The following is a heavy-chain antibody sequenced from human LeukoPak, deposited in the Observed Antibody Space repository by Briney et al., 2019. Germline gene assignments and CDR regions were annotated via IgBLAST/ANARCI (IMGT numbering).Heavy chain of an antibody. V-gene: IGHV3-30*04. J-gene: IGHJ4*02. CDR2: ISYDGSNK. CDR3: ARDLTDLPDYGDYPDY. Sequence: GGSLRLSCAASGFTFSSYAMHWVRQAPGKGLEWVAVISYDGSNKYYADSVKGRFTISRDNSKNTLYLQMNSLRAEDTAVYYCARDLTDLPDYGDYPDYWGQGTLVTVSS. D-gene: IGHD4-17*01. CDR1: GFTFSSYA.